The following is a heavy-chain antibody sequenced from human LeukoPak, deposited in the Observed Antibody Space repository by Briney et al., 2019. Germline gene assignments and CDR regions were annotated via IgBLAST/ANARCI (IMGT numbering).Heavy chain of an antibody. D-gene: IGHD3-22*01. Sequence: GGSLRLSCAASGFTFSSYAMSWVRQAPGKGLEWVSAISGSGGSTYYADSVKGRFTISRDNSKNTLYLQMNSLRAEDTAVYYCAKPPLMDYDSSGRAYFQHWGQGTLVTVSS. CDR3: AKPPLMDYDSSGRAYFQH. CDR2: ISGSGGST. J-gene: IGHJ1*01. CDR1: GFTFSSYA. V-gene: IGHV3-23*01.